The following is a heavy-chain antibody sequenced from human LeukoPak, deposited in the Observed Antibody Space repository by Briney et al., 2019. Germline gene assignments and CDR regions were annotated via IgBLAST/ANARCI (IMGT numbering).Heavy chain of an antibody. CDR2: ITSTSNHI. J-gene: IGHJ4*02. CDR3: ARVYSANGYGSGYYDY. D-gene: IGHD3-10*01. CDR1: GFTFSTYD. V-gene: IGHV3-21*01. Sequence: GGSLRLSCVASGFTFSTYDMNWVRQAPGKGLEWVSAITSTSNHINYADSVKGRFTISRDSANNSLYLQMNSLRAEDTAVYYCARVYSANGYGSGYYDYWGQGTLFTVSS.